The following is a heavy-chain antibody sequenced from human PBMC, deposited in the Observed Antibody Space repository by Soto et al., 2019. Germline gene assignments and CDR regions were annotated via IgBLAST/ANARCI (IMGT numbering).Heavy chain of an antibody. CDR2: IRSKTDGGTA. CDR1: GFTFNKAW. V-gene: IGHV3-15*01. Sequence: GGSLRLSCAASGFTFNKAWMNWVRQAPGKGLEWVGRIRSKTDGGTADYAAPVTGRFTMSRDDSKNTLYLQMNSLKTEDTAVYYCTTSPGYCSGGTCYSDYWGQGTLVTVSS. J-gene: IGHJ4*02. D-gene: IGHD2-15*01. CDR3: TTSPGYCSGGTCYSDY.